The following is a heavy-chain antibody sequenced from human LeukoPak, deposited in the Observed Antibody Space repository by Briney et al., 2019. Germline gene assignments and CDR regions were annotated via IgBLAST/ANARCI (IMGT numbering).Heavy chain of an antibody. D-gene: IGHD2-15*01. CDR1: GLTFSSYW. V-gene: IGHV3-7*01. J-gene: IGHJ4*02. CDR3: ARDERGYCSGGSCYPLDY. CDR2: IKQDGSEK. Sequence: GGSLRLSCAASGLTFSSYWMSWVRQAPGKGLEWVANIKQDGSEKYYVDSVKGRFTISRDDAKNSLYLQMNSLRAEDTAVYYCARDERGYCSGGSCYPLDYWGQGTLVTVSS.